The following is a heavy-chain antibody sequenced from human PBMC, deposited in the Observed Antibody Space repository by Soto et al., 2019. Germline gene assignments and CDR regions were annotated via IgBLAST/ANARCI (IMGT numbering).Heavy chain of an antibody. J-gene: IGHJ5*02. D-gene: IGHD3-10*01. CDR3: AKDSLNYYYSSGPFDP. CDR1: GFTFSSYA. CDR2: ISGSGSKT. Sequence: GGSLRLSCAASGFTFSSYAMSWVRQAPGKGLESVSTISGSGSKTYYADSVKGRFTISKDNSKSTLNLQMNSLRAEDTAVYYCAKDSLNYYYSSGPFDPWGQGTLVTVSS. V-gene: IGHV3-23*01.